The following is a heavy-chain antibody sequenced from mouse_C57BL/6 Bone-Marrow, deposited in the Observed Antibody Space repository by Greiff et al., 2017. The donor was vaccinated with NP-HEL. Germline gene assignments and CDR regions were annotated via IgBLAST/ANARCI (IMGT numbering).Heavy chain of an antibody. CDR2: IYPGDGDT. J-gene: IGHJ3*01. V-gene: IGHV1-80*01. CDR3: ARGAY. CDR1: GYAFSSYW. Sequence: LQESGAELVKPGASVKISCKASGYAFSSYWMNWVKQRPGKGLEWIGQIYPGDGDTNYNGKFKDKASLTADKSSSTAYMQLSSVTSEDSAVYFCARGAYWGKGLWSLSLQ.